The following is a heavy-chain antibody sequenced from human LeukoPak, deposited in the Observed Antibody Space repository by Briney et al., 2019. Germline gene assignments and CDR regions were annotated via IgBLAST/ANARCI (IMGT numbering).Heavy chain of an antibody. V-gene: IGHV3-23*01. D-gene: IGHD1-26*01. CDR3: ARGLAGAHSGSIYSDL. J-gene: IGHJ2*01. Sequence: GGSLRLSCEASGFTLRNYAMSWVRQAPGKGLEWVSTISGSGGSTYYADSVKGRFTIARDNSKNTLHLQVNSLRAEDTAVYYCARGLAGAHSGSIYSDLWGRGTVVTVSS. CDR1: GFTLRNYA. CDR2: ISGSGGST.